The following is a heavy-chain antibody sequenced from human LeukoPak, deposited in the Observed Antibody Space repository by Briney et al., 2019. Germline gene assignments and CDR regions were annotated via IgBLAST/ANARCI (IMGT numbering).Heavy chain of an antibody. J-gene: IGHJ4*02. V-gene: IGHV3-64*01. Sequence: GGSLRLSCAASGFTFSSYAMHWVRQAPGKGLEYVSAISSNGGSTYYANSVKGRFTISSDNSKNTLYLQMGSLRAEDMAVYYCARGLMVMGFDYWGQGTLVTVSS. CDR3: ARGLMVMGFDY. CDR2: ISSNGGST. CDR1: GFTFSSYA. D-gene: IGHD3-22*01.